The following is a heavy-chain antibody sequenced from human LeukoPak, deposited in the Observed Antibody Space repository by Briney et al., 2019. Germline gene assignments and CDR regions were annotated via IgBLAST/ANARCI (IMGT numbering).Heavy chain of an antibody. D-gene: IGHD3-16*01. V-gene: IGHV1-2*02. CDR1: GYTVTDYF. J-gene: IGHJ4*02. CDR3: ARGMALGESGSEFDY. CDR2: MNPKNGDT. Sequence: ASVKVSCTASGYTVTDYFMHWVRQAPGQGLEWMGWMNPKNGDTKNAQKFQGRVTMTRDTSITTAYMELSRLRSDDTAVYYCARGMALGESGSEFDYWGQGALVTVSS.